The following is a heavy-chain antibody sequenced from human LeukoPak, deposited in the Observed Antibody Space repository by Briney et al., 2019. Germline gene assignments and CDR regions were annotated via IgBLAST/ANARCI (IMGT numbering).Heavy chain of an antibody. CDR3: ARARIAAPLLDY. V-gene: IGHV3-48*03. Sequence: PGGSLRLSCAASGFTFSSYEMHWVRQAPGKGLEWISYISSSGSTIYYADSVKGRFTISRDNGKNSLYLQMNSLRAEDTAVYFCARARIAAPLLDYWGQGSLVTVSS. D-gene: IGHD6-13*01. CDR1: GFTFSSYE. CDR2: ISSSGSTI. J-gene: IGHJ4*02.